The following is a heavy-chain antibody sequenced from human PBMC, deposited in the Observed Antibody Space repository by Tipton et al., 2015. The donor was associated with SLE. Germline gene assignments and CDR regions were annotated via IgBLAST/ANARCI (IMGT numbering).Heavy chain of an antibody. V-gene: IGHV4-34*01. J-gene: IGHJ1*01. Sequence: LRLSCAVYGGSFSGYYWSWIRQPPGKGLEWIGEINHSGSTNYNPSLKSRVTISVDTSKNQFSLKLSSVTAADTAVYYCARQKYYDKVFQHWGQGTLVTVSS. CDR2: INHSGST. CDR1: GGSFSGYY. D-gene: IGHD3-22*01. CDR3: ARQKYYDKVFQH.